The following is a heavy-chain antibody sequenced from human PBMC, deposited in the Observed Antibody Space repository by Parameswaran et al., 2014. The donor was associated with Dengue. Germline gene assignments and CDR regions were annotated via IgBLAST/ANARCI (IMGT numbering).Heavy chain of an antibody. CDR3: AMPGIAVAGLVQH. Sequence: VRQMPGKGLEWIGEINHSGSTNYNPSLKSRVTISVDTSKNQFSLKLSSVTAADTAVYYCAMPGIAVAGLVQHWGQGTLVTVSS. J-gene: IGHJ1*01. D-gene: IGHD6-19*01. V-gene: IGHV4-34*01. CDR2: INHSGST.